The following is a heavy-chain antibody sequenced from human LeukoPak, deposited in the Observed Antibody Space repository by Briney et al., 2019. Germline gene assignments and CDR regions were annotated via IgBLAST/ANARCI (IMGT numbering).Heavy chain of an antibody. CDR1: GFTFSSYA. CDR3: AKDGPYYYGSGGGFDY. Sequence: GGSLRLSCAASGFTFSSYAMSWVRQAPGKGLEWVSAISGSGGSTYYADSVKGRFTISRDNSKNTLYLQMNSLRAEDTAVYYCAKDGPYYYGSGGGFDYWGQGTLVTVSS. V-gene: IGHV3-23*01. J-gene: IGHJ4*02. D-gene: IGHD3-10*01. CDR2: ISGSGGST.